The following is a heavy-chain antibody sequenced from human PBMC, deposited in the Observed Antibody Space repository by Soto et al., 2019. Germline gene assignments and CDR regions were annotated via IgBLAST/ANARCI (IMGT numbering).Heavy chain of an antibody. V-gene: IGHV3-30-3*01. CDR1: GFTFSAYV. D-gene: IGHD3-3*01. Sequence: QVQLVESGGGVVQPGTSLRVSCGASGFTFSAYVMHWVRQAPGKGLEWVAAISYDGNSEYYAASVKGRFTVSRDNSKNTVFRQMNTLRVEDTAGDYCARGIIQDVEYWGQGTLVTVSS. J-gene: IGHJ4*02. CDR3: ARGIIQDVEY. CDR2: ISYDGNSE.